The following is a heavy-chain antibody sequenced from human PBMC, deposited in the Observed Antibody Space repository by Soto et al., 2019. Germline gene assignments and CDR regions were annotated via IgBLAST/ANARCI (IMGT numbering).Heavy chain of an antibody. CDR3: ARWAKGIFGVVISSQRPAGVFDY. D-gene: IGHD3-3*01. Sequence: QVQLQESGPGLVKPSQTLSLTCTVSGGSISSGGYYWSWIRQHPGKGLEWIGYIYYRGSTYYNPSLKSRVTISVDTSKNQFSLKLSSVTAADTAVYYCARWAKGIFGVVISSQRPAGVFDYWGQGTLVTVSS. CDR1: GGSISSGGYY. V-gene: IGHV4-31*03. J-gene: IGHJ4*02. CDR2: IYYRGST.